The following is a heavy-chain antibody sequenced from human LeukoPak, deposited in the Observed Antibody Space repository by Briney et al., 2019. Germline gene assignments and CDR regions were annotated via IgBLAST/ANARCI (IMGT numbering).Heavy chain of an antibody. CDR3: ATVPRYDYVWGSYRFEY. D-gene: IGHD3-16*02. V-gene: IGHV1-24*01. CDR2: FDPEDDET. CDR1: GYTLTELS. J-gene: IGHJ4*02. Sequence: ASVKVSCKVSGYTLTELSMHWVRRAPGKGLEWMGGFDPEDDETIYAQKFQGRVTMTEDTSTDTAYMELSSLRSEDTAVYYCATVPRYDYVWGSYRFEYWGQGTLVTVSS.